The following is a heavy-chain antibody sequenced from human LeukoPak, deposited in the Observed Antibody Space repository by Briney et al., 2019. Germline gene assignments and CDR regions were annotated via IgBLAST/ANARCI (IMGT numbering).Heavy chain of an antibody. CDR1: GYTFTSYG. J-gene: IGHJ4*02. D-gene: IGHD7-27*01. CDR2: ISAYNGNT. Sequence: ASVQVSCKASGYTFTSYGISWVRQALGQGLEWMGWISAYNGNTNYAQKLQGRVTMTTDTSTSTAYMELRSLRSDDTAAYYCASRKLGNDYWGQGTLVTVSS. V-gene: IGHV1-18*01. CDR3: ASRKLGNDY.